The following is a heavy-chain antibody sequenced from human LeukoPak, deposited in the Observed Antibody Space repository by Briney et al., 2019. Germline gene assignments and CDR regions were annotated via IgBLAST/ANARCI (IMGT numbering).Heavy chain of an antibody. CDR3: ARDGGDKTAHYGDQFDE. J-gene: IGHJ4*02. V-gene: IGHV3-48*01. CDR1: GFSFNTFG. D-gene: IGHD3-9*01. Sequence: GGSLRLSCTASGFSFNTFGMYWVRQAPGKGLEWVSYISSTSGTTYYADSVKGRFTISRDNSKNTLYLQMNGLRPEDTAVYYCARDGGDKTAHYGDQFDEWGQGTLVTVSS. CDR2: ISSTSGTT.